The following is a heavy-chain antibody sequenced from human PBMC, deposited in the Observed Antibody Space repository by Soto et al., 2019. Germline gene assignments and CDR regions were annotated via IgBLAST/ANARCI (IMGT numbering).Heavy chain of an antibody. CDR2: ISNSGGSR. CDR1: GFTFSSYA. D-gene: IGHD4-17*01. CDR3: AKSYGDGYYFDY. Sequence: GGSLGLSCAASGFTFSSYAMSWVRQTPERGLECVSAISNSGGSRYYADSVKGRFTISRDNSKNMVYLQVNSLRAEDTAVYYCAKSYGDGYYFDYWGQGTLVTVSS. J-gene: IGHJ4*02. V-gene: IGHV3-23*01.